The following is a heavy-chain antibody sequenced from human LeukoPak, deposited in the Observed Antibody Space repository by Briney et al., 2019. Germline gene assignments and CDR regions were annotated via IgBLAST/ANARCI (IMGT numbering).Heavy chain of an antibody. V-gene: IGHV7-4-1*02. CDR3: ATSFPSNWFDP. Sequence: ASEKVSCKASGYTFPSYVMNWVRQAPGQGLEWMGWTNTNTGNPTYVQGFTGRFVFSLDTSVSTAYLQISSLKAEDTAVYYCATSFPSNWFDPWGQGTLVTVSS. J-gene: IGHJ5*02. CDR1: GYTFPSYV. CDR2: TNTNTGNP.